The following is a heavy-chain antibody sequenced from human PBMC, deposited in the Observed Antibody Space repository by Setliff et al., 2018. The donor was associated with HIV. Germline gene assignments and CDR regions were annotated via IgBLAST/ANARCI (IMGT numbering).Heavy chain of an antibody. V-gene: IGHV4-39*01. CDR2: IYYSGST. Sequence: PSETLSLTCTVSGGSVSSSDYYWGWIRQPPGKGLEWSGSIYYSGSTYFTPSLKSRVTLSVDTSRNHFSLKLSSVTAADTAVYYCERQGIPGATVDYWGQGTLVTVSS. CDR1: GGSVSSSDYY. CDR3: ERQGIPGATVDY. J-gene: IGHJ4*02. D-gene: IGHD1-26*01.